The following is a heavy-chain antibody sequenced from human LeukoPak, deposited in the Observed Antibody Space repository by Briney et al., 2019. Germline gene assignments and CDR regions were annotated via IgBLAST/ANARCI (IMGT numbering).Heavy chain of an antibody. CDR3: ARDVPYHDTSEAFDI. CDR1: EFTFSSFW. V-gene: IGHV3-74*03. D-gene: IGHD3-22*01. J-gene: IGHJ3*02. CDR2: INADGTST. Sequence: GGSLRLSCAASEFTFSSFWMHWVRQAPGKGPERVSRINADGTSTTYAASVKGRFTISRDNAKNTLYLQMNSLGAEDTAVYYCARDVPYHDTSEAFDIWGQGTMVTVSS.